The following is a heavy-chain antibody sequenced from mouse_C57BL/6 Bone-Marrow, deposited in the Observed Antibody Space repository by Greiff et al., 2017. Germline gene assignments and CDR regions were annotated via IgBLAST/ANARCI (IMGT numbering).Heavy chain of an antibody. Sequence: VQLQQSGPVLVKPGASVKMSCKASGYTFTDYYMNWVKQSHGKSLEWIGVINPYNGGTSYNQKFKGKATLTVDKSSSTAYMELNSLTSEDSAVYYCARGGYYGLAWFAYWGQGTLVTVSA. CDR3: ARGGYYGLAWFAY. CDR1: GYTFTDYY. CDR2: INPYNGGT. V-gene: IGHV1-19*01. J-gene: IGHJ3*01. D-gene: IGHD1-1*01.